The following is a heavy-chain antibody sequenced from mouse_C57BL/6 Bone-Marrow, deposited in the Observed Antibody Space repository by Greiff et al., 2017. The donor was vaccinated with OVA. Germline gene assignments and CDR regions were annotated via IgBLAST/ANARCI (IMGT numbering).Heavy chain of an antibody. CDR2: IHPNSGST. D-gene: IGHD1-1*01. CDR1: GYTFTSYW. V-gene: IGHV1-64*01. J-gene: IGHJ2*01. Sequence: QVQLKQPGAELVKPGASVKLSCKASGYTFTSYWMHWVKQRPGQGLEWIGMIHPNSGSTNYNEKFKSKATLTVDKSSSTAYMQLSSLTSEDSAVYYCAFYYYGSRNYWGQGTTLTVSS. CDR3: AFYYYGSRNY.